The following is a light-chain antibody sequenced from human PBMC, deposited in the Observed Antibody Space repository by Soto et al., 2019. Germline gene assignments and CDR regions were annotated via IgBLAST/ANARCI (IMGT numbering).Light chain of an antibody. V-gene: IGKV1-5*03. J-gene: IGKJ1*01. CDR1: QSISSW. Sequence: DIQMTQSPSTLSASVGDRVTITCRASQSISSWLAWYQQKPGKAPKLLIYKASSLKSGVPSRFSGSGSGTEFTLTISSLQPDDFATYYCQQYNSHSPWTFGQGTKVEIK. CDR3: QQYNSHSPWT. CDR2: KAS.